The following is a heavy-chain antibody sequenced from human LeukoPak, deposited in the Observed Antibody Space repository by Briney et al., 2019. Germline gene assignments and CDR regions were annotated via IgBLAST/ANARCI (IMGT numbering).Heavy chain of an antibody. CDR2: IYSGGST. CDR1: GFTVSSNY. J-gene: IGHJ4*02. D-gene: IGHD3-3*01. Sequence: GGSLRLSCAASGFTVSSNYMSWVRQAPGKGLEWVSVIYSGGSTYYADSVTGRFTISRDNSKNTLYLQMNSLRAEDTAVYYCARASYTNDFWSGYYDFDYWGQGTLVTVSS. V-gene: IGHV3-66*02. CDR3: ARASYTNDFWSGYYDFDY.